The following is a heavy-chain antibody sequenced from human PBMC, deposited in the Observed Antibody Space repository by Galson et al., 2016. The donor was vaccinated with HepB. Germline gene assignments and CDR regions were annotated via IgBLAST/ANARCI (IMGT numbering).Heavy chain of an antibody. D-gene: IGHD2-15*01. CDR1: GFTFSSFA. CDR3: AKDPAGVYCSGGSGYY. V-gene: IGHV3-23*01. CDR2: ISGSGGFT. J-gene: IGHJ4*02. Sequence: SLRLSCAAPGFTFSSFAMSWVRQAPGKGLEWVSAISGSGGFTYYADSVKGRFTISRDNSKNTLYLPMNSLRAEDTAVYYFAKDPAGVYCSGGSGYYWGQGTLVTVSS.